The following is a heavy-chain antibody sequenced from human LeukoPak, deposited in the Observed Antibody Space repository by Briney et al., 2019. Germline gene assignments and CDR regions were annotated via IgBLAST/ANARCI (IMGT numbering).Heavy chain of an antibody. Sequence: SETLSLTCTVSGGSISSGSYCWSWIRQPAGKGLEWIGRIYTSGSTNYNPSLKSRVTISVDTSKNQFSLKLSSVTAADTAVYYCARERVGILTGFDYWGQGTLVTVSS. CDR1: GGSISSGSYC. J-gene: IGHJ4*02. D-gene: IGHD3-9*01. V-gene: IGHV4-61*02. CDR2: IYTSGST. CDR3: ARERVGILTGFDY.